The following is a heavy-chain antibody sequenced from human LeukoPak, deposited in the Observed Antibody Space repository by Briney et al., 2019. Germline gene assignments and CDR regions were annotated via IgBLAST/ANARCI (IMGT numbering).Heavy chain of an antibody. D-gene: IGHD3-10*01. Sequence: SETLSLTCTVSGDSISIPNYFWAWIRQPPGKGLEWIGTISFTGTTYYNPSLESRLTMSVATSKNQFSLKLSSVTAADTAVYYCARDRRVLLWFGAYDYWGQGTLVTVSS. CDR2: ISFTGTT. V-gene: IGHV4-39*07. CDR1: GDSISIPNYF. J-gene: IGHJ4*02. CDR3: ARDRRVLLWFGAYDY.